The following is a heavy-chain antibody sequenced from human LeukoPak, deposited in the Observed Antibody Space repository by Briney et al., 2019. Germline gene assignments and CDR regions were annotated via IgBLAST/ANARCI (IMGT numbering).Heavy chain of an antibody. CDR3: VRAPPYCGGDCSDWYFDL. J-gene: IGHJ2*01. Sequence: GGSLRLSCAASGFTFSSYSMNWVRQAPGKGLEWVSPISSRSTYIYYADSVKGRFTISRDSAKNSLYLQVNSLRAEDTAMYYCVRAPPYCGGDCSDWYFDLWGRGTLVTVSS. CDR1: GFTFSSYS. CDR2: ISSRSTYI. D-gene: IGHD2-21*02. V-gene: IGHV3-21*01.